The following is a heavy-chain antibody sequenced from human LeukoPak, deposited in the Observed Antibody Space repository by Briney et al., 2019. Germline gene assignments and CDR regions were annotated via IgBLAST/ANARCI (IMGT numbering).Heavy chain of an antibody. Sequence: GASVKVSCKASGYTFSSYAISWVRQAPGQGLEWMGGIIPIFGTANYAQKFQGRVTITADKSTSTAYMELSSLRSEDTAVYYCARDLALYDFWSGYRYYYMDVWGKGTTVTVSS. V-gene: IGHV1-69*06. D-gene: IGHD3-3*01. CDR2: IIPIFGTA. CDR3: ARDLALYDFWSGYRYYYMDV. J-gene: IGHJ6*03. CDR1: GYTFSSYA.